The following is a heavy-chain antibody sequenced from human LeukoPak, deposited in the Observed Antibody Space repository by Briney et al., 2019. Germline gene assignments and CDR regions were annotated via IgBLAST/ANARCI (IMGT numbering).Heavy chain of an antibody. V-gene: IGHV4-59*11. J-gene: IGHJ6*04. CDR2: IYDSGNT. CDR3: AREVLQGSSQGMDV. D-gene: IGHD3-3*01. Sequence: SETLSLTCTVSAGFISSHYWSWVRQPPGQGLEWLAYIYDSGNTNYNPSLKSRLSISMDTSKNQFSLNLTSVTATDTAVYYCAREVLQGSSQGMDVWGKGTTVIVSS. CDR1: AGFISSHY.